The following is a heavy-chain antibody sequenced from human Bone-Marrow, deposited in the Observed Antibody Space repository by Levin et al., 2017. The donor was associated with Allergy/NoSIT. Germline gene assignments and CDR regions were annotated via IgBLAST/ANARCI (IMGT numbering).Heavy chain of an antibody. V-gene: IGHV3-30-3*01. D-gene: IGHD2-21*02. CDR1: GFTFSSYA. CDR3: ARGTVVVTAATRMPLDY. CDR2: ISYDGSNK. J-gene: IGHJ4*02. Sequence: LSLTCAASGFTFSSYAMHWVRQAPGKGLEWVAVISYDGSNKYYADSVKGRFTISRDNSKNTLYLQMNSLRAEDTAVYYCARGTVVVTAATRMPLDYWGQGTLVTVSS.